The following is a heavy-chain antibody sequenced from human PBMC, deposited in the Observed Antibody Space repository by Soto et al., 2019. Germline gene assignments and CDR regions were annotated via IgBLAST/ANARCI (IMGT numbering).Heavy chain of an antibody. D-gene: IGHD6-6*01. CDR1: VLPYTGYY. CDR2: INAHSGGT. CDR3: AKDLTRQLAYWLDP. J-gene: IGHJ5*02. V-gene: IGHV1-2*02. Sequence: ASVKISCNASVLPYTGYYITWLRQAPGQGLEWMGWINAHSGGTEYAQKCQGSVTLTRDTSIATAYLTLTSLTSDDTALYYCAKDLTRQLAYWLDPWGQGTQVTVS.